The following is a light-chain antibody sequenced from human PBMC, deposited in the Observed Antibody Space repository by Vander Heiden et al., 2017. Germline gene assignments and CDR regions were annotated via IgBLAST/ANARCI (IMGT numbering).Light chain of an antibody. V-gene: IGLV1-47*01. CDR2: AND. Sequence: QSVLTQPPSASAPPGQRVTISCSGTTSNIGGNSVYWYQQLPGTAPNLLSYANDQRPSGVPDRFSASKSDTSASLAISGLRSEDEADYYCASWDDILNGVVFGGGTKLTVL. J-gene: IGLJ2*01. CDR1: TSNIGGNS. CDR3: ASWDDILNGVV.